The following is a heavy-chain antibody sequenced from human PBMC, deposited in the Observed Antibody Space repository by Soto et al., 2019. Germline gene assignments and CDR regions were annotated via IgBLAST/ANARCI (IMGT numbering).Heavy chain of an antibody. CDR1: GFTFSRVS. CDR3: ARVAY. J-gene: IGHJ4*02. CDR2: ISSGSSNT. V-gene: IGHV3-21*01. Sequence: GTLSLSCAASGFTFSRVSINWVRQLPGKGLEWVASISSGSSNTWYADSMKGRSMISRDNAQNSLFLQMTTLRPEDTAMYYCARVAYWGPGTQVTVSS.